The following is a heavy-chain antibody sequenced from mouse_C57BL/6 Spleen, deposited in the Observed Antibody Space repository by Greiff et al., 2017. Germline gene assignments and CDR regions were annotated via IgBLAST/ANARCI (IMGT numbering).Heavy chain of an antibody. CDR1: GFTFSDYG. CDR3: ARSTTVVDY. D-gene: IGHD1-1*01. Sequence: EVKLMESGGGLVKPGGSLKLSCAASGFTFSDYGMHWVRQAPEKGLEWVAYISSGSSTIYYADTVQGRFTISRDNAKNTLFLQMTSLRSEDTAMYYCARSTTVVDYWGQGTTLTVSS. J-gene: IGHJ2*01. V-gene: IGHV5-17*01. CDR2: ISSGSSTI.